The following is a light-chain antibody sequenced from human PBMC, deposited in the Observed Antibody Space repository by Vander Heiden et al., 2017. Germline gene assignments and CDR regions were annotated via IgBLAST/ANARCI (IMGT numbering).Light chain of an antibody. J-gene: IGKJ2*01. Sequence: DIQTTQSPPSLSASVGDITTITCRASQSISSYINCYQQKPGKAPKLLIYAASSLQSWVPSRFSGSRSGTDFTLSICSLQPVHFATYYCQQSYSNPRLYTFGQGTKLEIK. CDR3: QQSYSNPRLYT. CDR2: AAS. V-gene: IGKV1-39*01. CDR1: QSISSY.